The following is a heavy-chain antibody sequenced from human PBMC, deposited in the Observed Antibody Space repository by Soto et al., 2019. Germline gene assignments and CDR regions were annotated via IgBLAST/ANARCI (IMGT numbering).Heavy chain of an antibody. CDR3: ASLTLSSSSYYYGMDV. J-gene: IGHJ6*04. CDR1: GGSISSGGYY. D-gene: IGHD3-16*02. Sequence: PSETLSLTCTVSGGSISSGGYYWSWIRQHPGKGLEWIGYIYYSGSTYYNPSLKSRVTISVDTSKNQFSLKLSSVTAADTAVYYCASLTLSSSSYYYGMDVWGKGTRVSVSS. CDR2: IYYSGST. V-gene: IGHV4-31*03.